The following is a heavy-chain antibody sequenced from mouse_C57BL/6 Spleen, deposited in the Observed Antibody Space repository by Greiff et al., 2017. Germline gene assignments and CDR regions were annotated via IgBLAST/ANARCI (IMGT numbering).Heavy chain of an antibody. V-gene: IGHV1-50*01. J-gene: IGHJ1*03. Sequence: QVQLQQPGAELVKPGASVKLSCKASGYTFTSYWMQWVKQRPGQGLEWIGEIDPSDSYTNYNQKFKGKATLTVDTSSSTAYMQLSSLTSEDSAVYYCARRGSSYHWYFGVWGTGTTVTVSS. D-gene: IGHD1-1*01. CDR1: GYTFTSYW. CDR2: IDPSDSYT. CDR3: ARRGSSYHWYFGV.